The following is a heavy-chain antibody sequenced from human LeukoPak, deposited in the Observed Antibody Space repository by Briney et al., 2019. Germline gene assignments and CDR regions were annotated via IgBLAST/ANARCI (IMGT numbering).Heavy chain of an antibody. J-gene: IGHJ4*02. D-gene: IGHD3-22*01. CDR3: ARDADYYDSSGYDY. V-gene: IGHV4-4*07. CDR2: IYSSGST. Sequence: SETLSLTCTVSGGSISTYWSWIRQPAGKGLEWIGRIYSSGSTNYNPSLKSRVTMSVDTPKNQFSLKLSSVTAADTAVYYCARDADYYDSSGYDYWGQGTLVTVSS. CDR1: GGSISTY.